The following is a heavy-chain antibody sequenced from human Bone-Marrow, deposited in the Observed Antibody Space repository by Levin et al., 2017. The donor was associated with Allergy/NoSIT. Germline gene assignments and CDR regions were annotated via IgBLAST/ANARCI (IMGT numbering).Heavy chain of an antibody. CDR3: ARAITFGGVIRYYFDY. D-gene: IGHD3-16*02. Sequence: KVSCKGSGYSFTSYWIGWVRQMPGKGLEWMGIIYPGDSDTRYSPSFQGQVTISADKSISTAYLQWSSLKASDTAMYYCARAITFGGVIRYYFDYWGQGTLVTVSS. CDR2: IYPGDSDT. CDR1: GYSFTSYW. V-gene: IGHV5-51*01. J-gene: IGHJ4*02.